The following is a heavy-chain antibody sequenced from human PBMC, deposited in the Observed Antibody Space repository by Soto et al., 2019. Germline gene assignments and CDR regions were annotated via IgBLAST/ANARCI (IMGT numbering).Heavy chain of an antibody. CDR2: IYYSGST. V-gene: IGHV4-30-4*01. CDR3: ATESVLPYYYYGMDV. J-gene: IGHJ6*02. D-gene: IGHD2-15*01. Sequence: SETLSLTCTVSGGSISIGDYYWSCIRQPPGKGLEWIGYIYYSGSTYYNPSLKSRVTISVDTSKNQFSLKLSSVTAADTAVYYCATESVLPYYYYGMDVWGQGTTVTVSS. CDR1: GGSISIGDYY.